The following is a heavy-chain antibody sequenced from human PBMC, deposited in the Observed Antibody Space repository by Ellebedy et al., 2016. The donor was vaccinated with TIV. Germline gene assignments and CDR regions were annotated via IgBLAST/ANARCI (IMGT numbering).Heavy chain of an antibody. J-gene: IGHJ4*02. CDR3: ARGVDSDTGNYPFDC. D-gene: IGHD3-9*01. Sequence: MPSETLSLTCAVSGGSISSSHWWSWVRQPPGKGLQWIGTIIFQSGSTNYNESLKSRVTISVDKSKNQLSLKLRSVTAADTAVYYCARGVDSDTGNYPFDCWGQGTLVTVSS. V-gene: IGHV4-4*02. CDR1: GGSISSSHW. CDR2: IIFQSGST.